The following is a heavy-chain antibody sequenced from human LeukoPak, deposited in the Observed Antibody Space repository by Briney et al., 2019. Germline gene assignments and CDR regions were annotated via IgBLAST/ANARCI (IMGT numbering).Heavy chain of an antibody. J-gene: IGHJ4*02. V-gene: IGHV3-7*03. Sequence: GGSLRLSCEGSAFIFSGHWMNWVRQTPGKGLEWVASIKEDGSERQYVDSVKGRFSISRDNTKGSLFLQLNSLRAEDTAVYYCVRDFLTVTTNDYWGQGTLVTVSS. CDR1: AFIFSGHW. D-gene: IGHD4-11*01. CDR2: IKEDGSER. CDR3: VRDFLTVTTNDY.